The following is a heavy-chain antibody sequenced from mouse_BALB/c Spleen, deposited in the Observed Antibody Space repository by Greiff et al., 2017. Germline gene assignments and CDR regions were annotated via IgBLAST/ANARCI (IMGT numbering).Heavy chain of an antibody. D-gene: IGHD3-2*01. CDR1: GFTFSSYA. Sequence: EVKLMESGGGLVKPGGSLKLSCAASGFTFSSYAMSWVRQTPEKRLEWVASISSGGSTYYPDSVKGRFTISRDNAKNTLYLQMSSLRSEDTAMYYCARPDSSGPFAYWGQGTLVTVSA. CDR3: ARPDSSGPFAY. J-gene: IGHJ3*01. CDR2: ISSGGST. V-gene: IGHV5-6-5*01.